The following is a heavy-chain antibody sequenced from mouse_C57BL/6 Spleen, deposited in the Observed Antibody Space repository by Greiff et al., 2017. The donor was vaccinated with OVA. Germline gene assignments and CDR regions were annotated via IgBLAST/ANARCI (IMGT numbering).Heavy chain of an antibody. CDR2: IRNKANGYTT. V-gene: IGHV7-3*01. CDR3: ARYMDGPHFDD. Sequence: EVQLVESGGGLVQPGGSLSLSCAASGFTFTDYYMSWVRQPPGEALEWLGFIRNKANGYTTEYSASVKGRFTISRDNSQSILYLQMNALRAEDSATYYCARYMDGPHFDDWGQGTTLTVSS. J-gene: IGHJ2*01. D-gene: IGHD2-3*01. CDR1: GFTFTDYY.